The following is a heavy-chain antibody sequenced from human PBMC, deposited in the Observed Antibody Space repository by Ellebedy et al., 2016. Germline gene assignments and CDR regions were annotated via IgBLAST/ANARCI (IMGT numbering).Heavy chain of an antibody. D-gene: IGHD1-26*01. Sequence: SETLSLTCSVSGGSISSSSSYWGWIRQSPGKGLQWIGSIHYSGNTNFNPSLKSRVIMSLDTSKNQFSLRLTSVTAADTAVYYCARGIVTPFFDSWGQGTLVTVSS. V-gene: IGHV4-39*07. J-gene: IGHJ4*02. CDR3: ARGIVTPFFDS. CDR1: GGSISSSSSY. CDR2: IHYSGNT.